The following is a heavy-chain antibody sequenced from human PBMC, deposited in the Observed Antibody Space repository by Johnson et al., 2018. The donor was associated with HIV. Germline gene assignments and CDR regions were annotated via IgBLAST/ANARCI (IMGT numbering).Heavy chain of an antibody. Sequence: VQLVESGGGLVQPGGSLRLSCAASGFTFSSSWMDWVRQAPGKGLEWVANIKEDGSAKHYLDSVKGRFTISRDNARNSLYLQMNRLRAEDTAVYFCARELSSGWPNSSFDIWGQGTMVTVSS. D-gene: IGHD6-19*01. J-gene: IGHJ3*02. V-gene: IGHV3-7*03. CDR1: GFTFSSSW. CDR3: ARELSSGWPNSSFDI. CDR2: IKEDGSAK.